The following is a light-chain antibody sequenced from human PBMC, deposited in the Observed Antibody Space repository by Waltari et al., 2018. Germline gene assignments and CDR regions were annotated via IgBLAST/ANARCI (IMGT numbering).Light chain of an antibody. V-gene: IGLV3-1*01. J-gene: IGLJ3*02. CDR2: QDS. Sequence: SYVLTQPPSVSVSPGQPANIFCSAHELGVRYISWYQQRTGQSPVLVIYQDSKRPSGMPELFSGSNSENTAPLTVSGAQPVDEADYFCQTWDRNKLVFGGWTKLTVL. CDR1: ELGVRY. CDR3: QTWDRNKLV.